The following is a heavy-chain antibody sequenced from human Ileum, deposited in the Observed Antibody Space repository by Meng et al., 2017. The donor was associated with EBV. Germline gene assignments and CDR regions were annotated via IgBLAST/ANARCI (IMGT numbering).Heavy chain of an antibody. CDR3: ARVGQWLPIDY. J-gene: IGHJ4*02. Sequence: LQTSGPGLVKLLGPLYLTSAVTGGSISSSNRWRCGHPPPAKWLEWIGEIYHSDSTNYNPSLKSRVTISVDKSKNQFSLNLSSVTAADTAVYYCARVGQWLPIDYWGQGTLVTVSS. CDR2: IYHSDST. D-gene: IGHD6-19*01. CDR1: GGSISSSNR. V-gene: IGHV4-4*02.